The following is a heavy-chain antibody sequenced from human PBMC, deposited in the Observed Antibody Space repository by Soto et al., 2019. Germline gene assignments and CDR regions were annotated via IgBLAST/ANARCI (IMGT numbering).Heavy chain of an antibody. CDR1: GFTFSSYS. D-gene: IGHD4-4*01. V-gene: IGHV3-48*01. CDR3: ARLYSNYEGYYYYYMDV. J-gene: IGHJ6*03. Sequence: EVQLVESGGGLVQPGGSLRLSCTASGFTFSSYSMNWVRQAPGKGLEWDSYISSSSSTIYYADSVKGRFTISRDNAKNSLYLQMNSLRAEDTAEYYCARLYSNYEGYYYYYMDVWGKGTTVTVSS. CDR2: ISSSSSTI.